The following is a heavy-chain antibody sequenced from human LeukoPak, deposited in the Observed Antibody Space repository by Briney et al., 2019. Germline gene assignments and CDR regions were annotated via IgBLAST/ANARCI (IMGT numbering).Heavy chain of an antibody. CDR3: ARSSPSYDSSGYYLY. J-gene: IGHJ4*02. Sequence: SVKVSCKASGYTFISYAMNWVRQAPGQGLEWMGIINSHFATTQYAQKFQGRVTITADKSTSTAYMELSSLRSEDTAVYYCARSSPSYDSSGYYLYWGQGTLVTVSS. D-gene: IGHD3-22*01. CDR1: GYTFISYA. V-gene: IGHV1-69*06. CDR2: INSHFATT.